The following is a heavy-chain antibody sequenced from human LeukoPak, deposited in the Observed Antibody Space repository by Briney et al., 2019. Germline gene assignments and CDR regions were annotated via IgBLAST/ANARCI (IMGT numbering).Heavy chain of an antibody. Sequence: SETLSLTCSVSGDSISTYYWSWIRQPPGKGLEWIGYTSGSISDNPSLKSRVDVSVDPSQNQVSLSLTSVTAADTAVYYCARVLAIFGLDTTDFYMDVWGKGTTVTVSS. J-gene: IGHJ6*03. V-gene: IGHV4-59*01. CDR3: ARVLAIFGLDTTDFYMDV. D-gene: IGHD3/OR15-3a*01. CDR2: TSGSI. CDR1: GDSISTYY.